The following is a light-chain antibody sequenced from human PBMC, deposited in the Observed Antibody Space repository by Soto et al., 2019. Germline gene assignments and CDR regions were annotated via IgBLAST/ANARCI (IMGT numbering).Light chain of an antibody. Sequence: QSALTQPASVSASPGQSITISCTGTSSDVGDYNYVSWYQQHPGNAPKLMIYEVSNRPSGVSNRFSGSKSGNTASLTISGLQAEDEADYYCSSYTRTSSTVIFGGGTKVTVL. V-gene: IGLV2-14*01. J-gene: IGLJ2*01. CDR3: SSYTRTSSTVI. CDR1: SSDVGDYNY. CDR2: EVS.